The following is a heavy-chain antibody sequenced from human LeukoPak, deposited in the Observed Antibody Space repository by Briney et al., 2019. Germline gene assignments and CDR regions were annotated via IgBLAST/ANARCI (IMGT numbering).Heavy chain of an antibody. CDR2: IYHSGST. CDR3: ARDTTEYSSLGRGFDY. Sequence: SETLSLTCTVSGGAISSGGYYWSWIRQPPGKGLEWIGYIYHSGSTYYNPSLKSRVTISVDRSKNQFSLKLSSVTAADTAVYYCARDTTEYSSLGRGFDYWGQGTLVTVSS. D-gene: IGHD6-6*01. CDR1: GGAISSGGYY. J-gene: IGHJ4*02. V-gene: IGHV4-30-2*01.